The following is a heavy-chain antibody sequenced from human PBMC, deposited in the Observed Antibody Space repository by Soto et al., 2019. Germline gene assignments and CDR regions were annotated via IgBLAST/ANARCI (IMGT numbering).Heavy chain of an antibody. D-gene: IGHD2-2*02. J-gene: IGHJ4*02. CDR3: ARGTPELGAISLLGY. Sequence: QVQLVQSGAEVKKPGSSVKVSGKGSGGTFSSYAISWVRQAPGQGLEWMGGIIPIFGTANYAQKFQGRVTITADESTSTAYMELSSLRSEDTAVYYCARGTPELGAISLLGYWGQGTLVTVSS. CDR1: GGTFSSYA. CDR2: IIPIFGTA. V-gene: IGHV1-69*12.